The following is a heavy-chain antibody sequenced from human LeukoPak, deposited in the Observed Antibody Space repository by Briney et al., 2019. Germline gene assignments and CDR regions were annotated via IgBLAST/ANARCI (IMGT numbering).Heavy chain of an antibody. D-gene: IGHD3-22*01. CDR2: INSDGSSP. J-gene: IGHJ4*02. CDR3: ARGGLYYDSSGHYYHPPSDLDY. CDR1: GFTFSSYW. V-gene: IGHV3-74*01. Sequence: GGSLRLSCAASGFTFSSYWMHWVRQAPGKGLVWVSRINSDGSSPSYVDSVKGRFTISIDNAKNTLYLQMNSLRAEDTAVYYCARGGLYYDSSGHYYHPPSDLDYWGQGTLVTVSS.